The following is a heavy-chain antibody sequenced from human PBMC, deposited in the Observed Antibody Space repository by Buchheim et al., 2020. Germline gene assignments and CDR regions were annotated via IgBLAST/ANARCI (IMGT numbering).Heavy chain of an antibody. CDR2: INADGSSS. J-gene: IGHJ4*02. Sequence: EVQLVESGGGLVQPGGSLRLSCAASGFSFGTYWMHWVRQVPGKGLLWVSRINADGSSSTHADSVKGRFTISRDNANNRLYLQMSSLTAEDAAVYYCARDRHYRDTSGKRFDYWGRGTL. CDR3: ARDRHYRDTSGKRFDY. V-gene: IGHV3-74*01. CDR1: GFSFGTYW. D-gene: IGHD3-22*01.